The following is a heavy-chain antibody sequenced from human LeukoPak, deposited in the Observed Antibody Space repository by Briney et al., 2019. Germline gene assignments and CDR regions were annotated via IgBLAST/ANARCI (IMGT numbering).Heavy chain of an antibody. CDR2: ISTSSSYI. V-gene: IGHV3-21*01. D-gene: IGHD3-16*01. CDR3: ARVSISGGGVDY. Sequence: GGSLRLSCAASGFTFSDYTMTWVRQAPGKGLEWVSCISTSSSYIYYADSLQGRFTVSRDNIENSLFLQMNSLIAEDTAVYYCARVSISGGGVDYWDQGTLVTVPS. J-gene: IGHJ4*02. CDR1: GFTFSDYT.